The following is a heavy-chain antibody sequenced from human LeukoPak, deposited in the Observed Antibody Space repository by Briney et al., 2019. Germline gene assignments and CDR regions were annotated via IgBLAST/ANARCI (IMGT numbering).Heavy chain of an antibody. D-gene: IGHD1-26*01. CDR1: GGSISYYD. CDR3: ARDGKNTGTYLDY. V-gene: IGHV4-4*07. CDR2: IYTSGST. Sequence: SETLSLTCTVSGGSISYYDWNWIRQPAGEGLEWIGRIYTSGSTNYNPSLKSRVTMSVDTSKNQFSLNLSSVTAADSAVYYCARDGKNTGTYLDYWGQGTLVTVSS. J-gene: IGHJ4*02.